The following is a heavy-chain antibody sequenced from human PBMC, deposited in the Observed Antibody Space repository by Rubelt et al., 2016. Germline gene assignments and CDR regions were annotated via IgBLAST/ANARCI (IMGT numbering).Heavy chain of an antibody. Sequence: QVQLVQSGAEVKKPGASVKVSCKASGYTFTSYYMHWVRQAPGQGLEWMGIINPSGGSTSYAQKFQGRVTMIRDTSTSTVYMELSSLRSEDTAVYYCARGTLYYYDSSGYYCFDPWGQGSLVTVSS. CDR3: ARGTLYYYDSSGYYCFDP. CDR2: INPSGGST. V-gene: IGHV1-46*01. J-gene: IGHJ5*02. CDR1: GYTFTSYY. D-gene: IGHD3-22*01.